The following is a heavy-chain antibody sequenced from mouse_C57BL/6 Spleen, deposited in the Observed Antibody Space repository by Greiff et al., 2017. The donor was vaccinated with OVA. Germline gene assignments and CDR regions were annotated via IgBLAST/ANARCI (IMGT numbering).Heavy chain of an antibody. CDR3: TTLTEGFAY. CDR1: GFTFSNYW. Sequence: EVKLVESGGGLVQPGGSMKLSCVASGFTFSNYWMNWVRQSPEKGLEWVAQIRLKSDNYATHYAESVKGRFTISRDDSKSSVYLQMNNLRAEDTGIYYCTTLTEGFAYWGQGTLVTVSA. CDR2: IRLKSDNYAT. V-gene: IGHV6-3*01. J-gene: IGHJ3*01. D-gene: IGHD3-2*01.